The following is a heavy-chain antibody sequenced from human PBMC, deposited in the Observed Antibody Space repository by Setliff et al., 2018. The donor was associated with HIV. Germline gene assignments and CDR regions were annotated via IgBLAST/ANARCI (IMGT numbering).Heavy chain of an antibody. J-gene: IGHJ3*02. V-gene: IGHV4-61*09. CDR3: ARVDSSRGLHAFDI. Sequence: SETLSLTCTVSGGFISSGSHYWSLIRQPAGKGLEWIGHIYNSGSTNSNPSLKSRVTISVDTSKNQFSLKLSSVTAADTAVYYCARVDSSRGLHAFDIWGQGTMVTVSS. CDR2: IYNSGST. CDR1: GGFISSGSHY. D-gene: IGHD6-13*01.